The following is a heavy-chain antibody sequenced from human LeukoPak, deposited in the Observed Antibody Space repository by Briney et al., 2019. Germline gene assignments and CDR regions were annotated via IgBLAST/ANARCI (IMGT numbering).Heavy chain of an antibody. D-gene: IGHD3-10*01. V-gene: IGHV4-34*01. CDR1: GGSFSGYY. CDR2: INHSGST. J-gene: IGHJ4*02. CDR3: ASALLYYGSGSKYYFDY. Sequence: SETLSLTCAVYGGSFSGYYWSWIRQPPGKGLEWIGEINHSGSTNYNPSLKSRVTISVDTPKNQFSLKLSSVTAADTAVYYCASALLYYGSGSKYYFDYWGQGTLVTVSS.